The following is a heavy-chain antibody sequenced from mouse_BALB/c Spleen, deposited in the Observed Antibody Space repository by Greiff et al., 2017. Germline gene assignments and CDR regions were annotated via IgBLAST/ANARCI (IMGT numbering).Heavy chain of an antibody. CDR3: ARMRDYDVFAY. Sequence: QVQLQQPGAELVKPGASVKLSCKASGYTFTSYWMHWVKQRPGQGLEWIGEINPSNGRTNYNEKFKSKATLTVDKSSSTAYMQLSSLTSEDSAVYYCARMRDYDVFAYWGQGTLVTVSA. V-gene: IGHV1S81*02. J-gene: IGHJ3*01. CDR2: INPSNGRT. CDR1: GYTFTSYW. D-gene: IGHD2-4*01.